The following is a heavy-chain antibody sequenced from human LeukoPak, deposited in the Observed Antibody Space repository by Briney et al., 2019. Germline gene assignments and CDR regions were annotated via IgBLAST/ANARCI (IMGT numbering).Heavy chain of an antibody. V-gene: IGHV1-69*13. J-gene: IGHJ6*03. CDR2: IIPMFATP. D-gene: IGHD3-9*01. Sequence: SVKVSCKASGGTFNSNAVAWVRQAPGQGLERMGGIIPMFATPNYAQKFQGRLTITPDESATTVYMELSSLRSDDTAVYYCATEHILYYYMDLWGEGTTVTVSS. CDR3: ATEHILYYYMDL. CDR1: GGTFNSNA.